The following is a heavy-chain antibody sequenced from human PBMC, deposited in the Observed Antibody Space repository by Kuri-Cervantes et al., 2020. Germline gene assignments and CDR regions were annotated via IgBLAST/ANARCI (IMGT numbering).Heavy chain of an antibody. J-gene: IGHJ4*02. D-gene: IGHD3-10*01. CDR2: ISGSGGST. Sequence: GGSLRLSCAASGFTFSSYAMSWVRQAPGKGLEWVSAISGSGGSTYYADSVKGRFTISRDNSKNTLYLQMNSLRAEDTAVYYCAREGLEHGAWFGELFGIDYWGQGTLVTVSS. CDR3: AREGLEHGAWFGELFGIDY. V-gene: IGHV3-23*01. CDR1: GFTFSSYA.